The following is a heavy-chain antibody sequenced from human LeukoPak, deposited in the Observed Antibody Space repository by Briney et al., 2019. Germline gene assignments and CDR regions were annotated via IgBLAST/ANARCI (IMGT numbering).Heavy chain of an antibody. Sequence: GGSLRLSCAASGFTVSSNYMSWVRQAPGKGLEWVSVIYSGGSTYYADSVKGRFTISRHNSKNTLYLQMNSLRAEDTAVYYCASRYYYDSSGYYPDDALDIWGQGTMVTVSS. D-gene: IGHD3-22*01. V-gene: IGHV3-53*04. J-gene: IGHJ3*02. CDR2: IYSGGST. CDR1: GFTVSSNY. CDR3: ASRYYYDSSGYYPDDALDI.